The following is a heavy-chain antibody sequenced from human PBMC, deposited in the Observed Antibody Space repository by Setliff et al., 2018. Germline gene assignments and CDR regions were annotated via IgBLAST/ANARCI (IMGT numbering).Heavy chain of an antibody. CDR1: GFTFSSYA. J-gene: IGHJ6*03. CDR3: ARLALTGYDSSGYYYALDYYYYMDV. D-gene: IGHD3-22*01. CDR2: INGDGSIT. V-gene: IGHV3-74*01. Sequence: TGGSLRLSCAASGFTFSSYAQHWVRQAPGKGLEWVSRINGDGSITSYADSVKGRFTISRDKAHHSLFLQMNSLRAEDTAVYYCARLALTGYDSSGYYYALDYYYYMDVWGKGTTVTVSS.